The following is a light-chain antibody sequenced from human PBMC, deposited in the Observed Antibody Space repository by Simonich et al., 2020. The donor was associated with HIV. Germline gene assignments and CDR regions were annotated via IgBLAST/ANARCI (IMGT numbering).Light chain of an antibody. V-gene: IGKV3-15*01. CDR3: QQYNNWPSPFT. J-gene: IGKJ3*01. CDR2: GAS. CDR1: QSVAGN. Sequence: EILMTQSPATLSVSPGERATLSCRTSQSVAGNLAWYQQKPGQAPRLLIYGASSRATGIPARFSGSGFGTEFTPTISSMQSEDFAVYYCQQYNNWPSPFTFGPGTKVDIK.